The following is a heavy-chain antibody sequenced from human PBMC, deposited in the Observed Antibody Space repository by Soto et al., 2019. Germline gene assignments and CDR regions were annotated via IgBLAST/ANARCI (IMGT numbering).Heavy chain of an antibody. D-gene: IGHD3-10*01. Sequence: QVQLVESGGGVVQPGRSLRLSCAASGFTFSNYGMHWVRQAPGKGLEWVAVILNDGSNRYHADSVKDRFTISRDNSKNMLYLQMNSGRAEDTAVYYCARDDEYSGNGMDVWGQGTTVTVS. J-gene: IGHJ6*02. CDR3: ARDDEYSGNGMDV. CDR1: GFTFSNYG. CDR2: ILNDGSNR. V-gene: IGHV3-33*01.